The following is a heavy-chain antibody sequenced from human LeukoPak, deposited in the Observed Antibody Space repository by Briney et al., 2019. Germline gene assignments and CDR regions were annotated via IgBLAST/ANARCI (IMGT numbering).Heavy chain of an antibody. J-gene: IGHJ4*02. CDR1: GFTFSSYA. CDR2: ISYDGSNK. D-gene: IGHD1-26*01. V-gene: IGHV3-30*14. CDR3: ARGQSGSYLDY. Sequence: GGSLRLSCAASGFTFSSYAMHWVRQAPGKGLEWVAVISYDGSNKYYADSVKGRFTISRDNSKNTLYLQMNSLRAEDTAVYYCARGQSGSYLDYWGRGTLVTVSS.